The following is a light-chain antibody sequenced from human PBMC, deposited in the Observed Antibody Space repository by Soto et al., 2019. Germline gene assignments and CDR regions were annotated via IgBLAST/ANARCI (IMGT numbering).Light chain of an antibody. Sequence: EIALTQSPGTLSLSPGERATLSCRASQSVSSSYLAWYQQKPGQAPRLLIYGASSRATGIPDRFSGSGSGTDFTLTISRLELEDFAVYYCQQYGSSPWTFGQGTKV. V-gene: IGKV3-20*01. J-gene: IGKJ1*01. CDR2: GAS. CDR3: QQYGSSPWT. CDR1: QSVSSSY.